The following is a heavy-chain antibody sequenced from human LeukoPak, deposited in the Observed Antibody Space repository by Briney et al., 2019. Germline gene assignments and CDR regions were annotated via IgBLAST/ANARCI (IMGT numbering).Heavy chain of an antibody. V-gene: IGHV4-59*01. D-gene: IGHD2-15*01. J-gene: IGHJ6*04. Sequence: SETLSLTCTVSGGSISSYYWSRIRQPPGKGLEWIGYIYYSGSTNYNPSLKSRVTISVDTSKNQFSLKLSSVTAADTAVYYCARVASRISGYYYGMDVWGKGTTVTVSS. CDR2: IYYSGST. CDR1: GGSISSYY. CDR3: ARVASRISGYYYGMDV.